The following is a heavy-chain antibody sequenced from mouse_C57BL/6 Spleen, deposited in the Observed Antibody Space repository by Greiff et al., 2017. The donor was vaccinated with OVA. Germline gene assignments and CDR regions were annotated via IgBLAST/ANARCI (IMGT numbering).Heavy chain of an antibody. J-gene: IGHJ1*03. CDR2: IDPSDSYT. CDR3: AMSYYGSSYGWYFDV. V-gene: IGHV1-59*01. Sequence: VQLQQPGAELVRPGTSVKLSCKASGYTFTSYWMHWVKQRPGQGLEWIGVIDPSDSYTNYNQKFKGKATLTVDTSSSTAYMQLSSLTSEDSAVYYCAMSYYGSSYGWYFDVWGTGTTVTVSS. D-gene: IGHD1-1*01. CDR1: GYTFTSYW.